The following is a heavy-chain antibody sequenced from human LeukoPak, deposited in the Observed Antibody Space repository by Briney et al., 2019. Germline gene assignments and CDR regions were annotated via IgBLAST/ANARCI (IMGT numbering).Heavy chain of an antibody. CDR1: GFTFSSYG. J-gene: IGHJ4*02. CDR3: AKNAGYSYGLYYFDY. CDR2: ISGSGGST. D-gene: IGHD5-18*01. Sequence: GGSLRLSCAASGFTFSSYGMSWVRQAPGKGLEWVSAISGSGGSTYYADSVKGRFTISRDNSKNTLYLQMNSLRSEDTAVYYCAKNAGYSYGLYYFDYWGQGTLVTVSS. V-gene: IGHV3-23*01.